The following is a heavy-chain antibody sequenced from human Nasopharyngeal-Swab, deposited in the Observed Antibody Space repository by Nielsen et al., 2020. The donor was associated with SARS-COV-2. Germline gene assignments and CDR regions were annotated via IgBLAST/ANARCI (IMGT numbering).Heavy chain of an antibody. CDR1: GFTLSSNY. V-gene: IGHV3-53*01. J-gene: IGHJ6*02. CDR2: IYSGGST. Sequence: GVSLRLSCASSGFTLSSNYMSCVRQAPGKGLEWVSVIYSGGSTYYGDSVKGRFTISRDNSKNTLYLQMNSLRAEDTAVYYCARARYYYYYGMDVWGQGTTVTVSS. CDR3: ARARYYYYYGMDV.